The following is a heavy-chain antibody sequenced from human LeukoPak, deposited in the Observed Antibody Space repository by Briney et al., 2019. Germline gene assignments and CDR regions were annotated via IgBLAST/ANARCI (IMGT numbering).Heavy chain of an antibody. Sequence: GGSLRLSCAASEFTFSSYAMSWVRQAPGKGREGVSAISGSAGGKYYADSVKGRFTISRDNSKNTLYLLMHSLRAEDTDVYYCAKGAGYSGHDLSSYFDYWGQGILVTVSS. D-gene: IGHD5-12*01. J-gene: IGHJ4*02. V-gene: IGHV3-23*01. CDR1: EFTFSSYA. CDR2: ISGSAGGK. CDR3: AKGAGYSGHDLSSYFDY.